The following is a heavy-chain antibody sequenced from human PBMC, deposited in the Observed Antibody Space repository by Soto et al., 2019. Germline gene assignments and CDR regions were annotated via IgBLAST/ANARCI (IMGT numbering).Heavy chain of an antibody. V-gene: IGHV1-69*06. J-gene: IGHJ3*02. D-gene: IGHD3-22*01. CDR3: ARERGWGYDSSGPSDAFDI. Sequence: QVQLVQSGAEVKKPGSSVKVSCKASGGTFSSYAISWVRQAPGQGLEWMGGIIPIFGTANYAQKFQGRVTITADKSTSTAYMELSILRSEDTAVYYCARERGWGYDSSGPSDAFDIWGQGTMVTVSS. CDR2: IIPIFGTA. CDR1: GGTFSSYA.